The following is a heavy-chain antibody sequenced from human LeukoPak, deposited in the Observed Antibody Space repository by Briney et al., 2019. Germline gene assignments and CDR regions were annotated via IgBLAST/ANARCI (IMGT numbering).Heavy chain of an antibody. J-gene: IGHJ4*02. D-gene: IGHD3-10*01. CDR2: ISAHNGNT. CDR3: ARDRSYYYGSGSDY. Sequence: ASVKVSCKASGYTFTSYGISWVRQAPGQGLEWMGWISAHNGNTNYAQKLQGRVTMTTDTSTSTAYMELRSLRSDDTAVYYCARDRSYYYGSGSDYWGQGTLVTVSS. CDR1: GYTFTSYG. V-gene: IGHV1-18*01.